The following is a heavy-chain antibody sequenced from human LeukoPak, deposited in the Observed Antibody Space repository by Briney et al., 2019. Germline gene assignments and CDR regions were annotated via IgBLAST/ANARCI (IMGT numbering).Heavy chain of an antibody. CDR1: GGSISTYY. V-gene: IGHV4-59*01. Sequence: SETLSLTCTASGGSISTYYWSWIRQSPGKGLEWIGYIDYSGSTNYNPSLESRVTISLDTSKNQFFLRLTSVTAADTAVYYCARDNSDLYSSNWYYFDYWGQGTLVTVSS. D-gene: IGHD6-13*01. J-gene: IGHJ4*02. CDR2: IDYSGST. CDR3: ARDNSDLYSSNWYYFDY.